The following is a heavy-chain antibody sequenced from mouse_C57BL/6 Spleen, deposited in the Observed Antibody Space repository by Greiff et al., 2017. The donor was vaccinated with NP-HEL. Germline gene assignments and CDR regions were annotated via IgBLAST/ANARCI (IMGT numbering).Heavy chain of an antibody. J-gene: IGHJ2*01. CDR2: ISYDGSN. CDR1: GYSITSGYY. D-gene: IGHD1-1*01. CDR3: ARGGSTVVAHFDY. Sequence: VQLQQSGPGLVKPSQSLSLTCSVTGYSITSGYYWNWIRQFPGNKLEWMGYISYDGSNNYNPSLKNRISITRDTSKNQFFLKLNSVTTEDTATYYCARGGSTVVAHFDYWGQGTTLTVSS. V-gene: IGHV3-6*01.